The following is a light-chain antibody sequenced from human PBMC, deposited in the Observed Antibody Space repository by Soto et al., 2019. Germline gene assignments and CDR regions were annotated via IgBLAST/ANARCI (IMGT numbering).Light chain of an antibody. CDR2: EVS. CDR3: SSYTNTNTLV. J-gene: IGLJ1*01. V-gene: IGLV2-14*03. CDR1: SSDLGAYKY. Sequence: QSVLTQPASVSGSPGQSITISCTGTSSDLGAYKYVSWYQQHPAKAPKLILYEVSRRPSGVSNRFSGSKSGTTASLTISGHLAEDEADYSCSSYTNTNTLVFGTGTKVTVL.